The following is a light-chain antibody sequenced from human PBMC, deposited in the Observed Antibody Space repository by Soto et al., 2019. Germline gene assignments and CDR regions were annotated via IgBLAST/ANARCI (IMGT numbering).Light chain of an antibody. Sequence: EIVMTQSPATLSVSPGERATLSCRASQSVSSNLAWYQQKPGQASRLLIYGASTRATGIPARFIGRGSGTEFTLTISSLQSEDFAVYYCHQYNKWPPYTFGQGTKMEIK. J-gene: IGKJ2*01. CDR2: GAS. CDR1: QSVSSN. V-gene: IGKV3-15*01. CDR3: HQYNKWPPYT.